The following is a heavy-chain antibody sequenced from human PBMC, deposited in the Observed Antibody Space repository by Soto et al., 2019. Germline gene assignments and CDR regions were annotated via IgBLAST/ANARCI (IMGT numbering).Heavy chain of an antibody. J-gene: IGHJ6*02. D-gene: IGHD3-10*01. CDR3: ARGADEWGYYRWFGESPKPNYGMDV. CDR1: GGSFSGYY. V-gene: IGHV4-34*01. Sequence: SETLSLTCAVYGGSFSGYYWSWIRQPPGKGLEWIGEIHHSGSTNYNPSLKSRVTISVDTSKNQFSLKLSSVTAADTAVYYCARGADEWGYYRWFGESPKPNYGMDVWGQGTTVTVSS. CDR2: IHHSGST.